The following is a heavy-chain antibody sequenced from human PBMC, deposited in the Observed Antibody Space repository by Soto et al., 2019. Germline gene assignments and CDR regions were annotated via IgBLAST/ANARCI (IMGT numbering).Heavy chain of an antibody. J-gene: IGHJ5*02. CDR3: VRDGTKTLRDWFDP. CDR1: GASISGYY. Sequence: SETLSLTCTVSGASISGYYCSWIRKSAGKGLEWIGRIYATGTTDYNPSLKSRVMMSVDTSKKQFSLKLRSVTAADTAVYYCVRDGTKTLRDWFDPWGQGISVTVSS. CDR2: IYATGTT. V-gene: IGHV4-4*07. D-gene: IGHD1-1*01.